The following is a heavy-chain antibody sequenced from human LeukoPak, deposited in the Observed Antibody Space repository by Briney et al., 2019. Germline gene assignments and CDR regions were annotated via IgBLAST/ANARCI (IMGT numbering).Heavy chain of an antibody. CDR1: GYTFTSYY. D-gene: IGHD1-26*01. J-gene: IGHJ5*02. CDR3: ARDNSVGDTAWWFDP. V-gene: IGHV1-46*01. CDR2: INPSGSDT. Sequence: ASVKVSCKASGYTFTSYYMHWVRQAPGQGLEWMGTINPSGSDTVYAQKFQGRVTMTRGMSTSTDYMELSSLRFDDTAVYYCARDNSVGDTAWWFDPWGQGTLVTVSS.